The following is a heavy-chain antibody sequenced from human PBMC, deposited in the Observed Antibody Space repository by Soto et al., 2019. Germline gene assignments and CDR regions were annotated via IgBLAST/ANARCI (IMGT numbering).Heavy chain of an antibody. Sequence: SVKVSCKASGGTFSSYTISWVRQAPGQGLEWMGRIIPILGIANYAQKFQGRVTITADKSTSTAYMELSGLRSEDTAVYYCAREQIGYYYGMDVWGQGTTVTVSS. V-gene: IGHV1-69*04. CDR1: GGTFSSYT. CDR2: IIPILGIA. J-gene: IGHJ6*02. CDR3: AREQIGYYYGMDV.